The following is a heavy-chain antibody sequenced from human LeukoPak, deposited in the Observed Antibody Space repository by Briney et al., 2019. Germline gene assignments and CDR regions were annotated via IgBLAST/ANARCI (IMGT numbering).Heavy chain of an antibody. CDR1: GFTFSSYG. V-gene: IGHV3-33*01. CDR3: ARNYYDSSGYYYHDY. Sequence: PGGSLRLSCAASGFTFSSYGMHWVRQAPGKGLEWVAVIWYDGSNKYYADSVKGRFTISRDNSKNTLYLQMNSLRAEDTAVYYCARNYYDSSGYYYHDYWSQGTLVTVSS. J-gene: IGHJ4*02. CDR2: IWYDGSNK. D-gene: IGHD3-22*01.